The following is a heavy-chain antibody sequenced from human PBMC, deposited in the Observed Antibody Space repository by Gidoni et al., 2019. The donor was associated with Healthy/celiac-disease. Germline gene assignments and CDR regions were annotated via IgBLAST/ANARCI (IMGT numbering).Heavy chain of an antibody. J-gene: IGHJ4*02. CDR3: ARSGYCSGGSCYVSFPFDY. CDR2: IYYSGST. D-gene: IGHD2-15*01. V-gene: IGHV4-59*01. CDR1: GGSISSYY. Sequence: QVQLQESGPGLVKPSETLSLTCTVSGGSISSYYWSWIRQPPGNGLEWIGYIYYSGSTNYNPSLKSRVTISVDTSKNQFSLKLSSVTAADTAVYYCARSGYCSGGSCYVSFPFDYWGQGTLVTVSS.